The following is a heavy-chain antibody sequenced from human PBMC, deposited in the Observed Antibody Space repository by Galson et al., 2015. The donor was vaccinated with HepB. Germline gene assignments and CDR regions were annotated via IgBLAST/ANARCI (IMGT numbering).Heavy chain of an antibody. J-gene: IGHJ6*02. CDR3: ATGIVGIHRYSNGWIDYYYGMDV. Sequence: SVKVSCKVSGYTLTELSMHWVRQAPGKGLEWMGGFDPEDGETIYAQKFQGRVTMTEDTSTDTAYMELSSLRSEDTAVYYCATGIVGIHRYSNGWIDYYYGMDVWGQGTTVTVSS. CDR1: GYTLTELS. D-gene: IGHD6-19*01. V-gene: IGHV1-24*01. CDR2: FDPEDGET.